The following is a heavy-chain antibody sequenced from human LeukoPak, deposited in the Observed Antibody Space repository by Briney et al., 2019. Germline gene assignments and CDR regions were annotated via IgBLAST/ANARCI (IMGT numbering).Heavy chain of an antibody. D-gene: IGHD3-10*01. CDR3: ASRRRGFGAPYFDY. V-gene: IGHV4-34*01. CDR2: INHSGST. Sequence: PSETLSLTCAVYGGSFSGYYWSWIRQPPGKGLEWIGEINHSGSTNYNPSLKSRVTISVDTSKNQFSLKLSSVTAADTAVYYCASRRRGFGAPYFDYWGQGTLVTVSS. CDR1: GGSFSGYY. J-gene: IGHJ4*02.